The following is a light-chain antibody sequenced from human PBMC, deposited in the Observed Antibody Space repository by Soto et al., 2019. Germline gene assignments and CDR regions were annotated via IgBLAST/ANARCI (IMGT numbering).Light chain of an antibody. V-gene: IGKV1-5*01. J-gene: IGKJ1*01. CDR2: DAS. CDR1: QSISSW. Sequence: DIQMTQSPSTLSASVGDRVTLTCRASQSISSWLAWYQQKPGKAPKLLIFDASSLKSGVPSRFSGSGSGTEFSLTISGLQPDDFATYYCQQYDSFSWTFGQGTKVDIK. CDR3: QQYDSFSWT.